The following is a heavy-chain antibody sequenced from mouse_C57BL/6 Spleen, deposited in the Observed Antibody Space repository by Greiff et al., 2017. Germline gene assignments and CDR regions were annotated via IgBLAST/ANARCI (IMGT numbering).Heavy chain of an antibody. J-gene: IGHJ3*01. CDR2: ISNGGGST. CDR3: ARRDDGYTLSWFAY. CDR1: GFTFSDYY. D-gene: IGHD2-3*01. V-gene: IGHV5-12*01. Sequence: EVQLVESGGGLVQPGGSLKLSCAASGFTFSDYYMSWVRQTPEKRLEWVAYISNGGGSTYYPDTVKGRFTISSDNAKNTLYLQMSRLKSEDTAMYYCARRDDGYTLSWFAYWGQGTLVTVSA.